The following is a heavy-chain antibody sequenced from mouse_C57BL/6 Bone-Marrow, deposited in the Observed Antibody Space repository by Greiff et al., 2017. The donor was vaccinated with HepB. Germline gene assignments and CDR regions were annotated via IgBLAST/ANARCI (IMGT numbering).Heavy chain of an antibody. CDR2: INPSSGYT. J-gene: IGHJ4*01. D-gene: IGHD2-3*01. CDR1: GYTFTSYT. CDR3: ARDDDGYSMDY. Sequence: VQLQQSGAELARPGASVKMSCKASGYTFTSYTMHWVKQRPGQGLEWIGYINPSSGYTKYNQKFKDKATFTADTSSNTAYMQLSSLTTEDSAIYYCARDDDGYSMDYWGQGTSVTVSS. V-gene: IGHV1-4*01.